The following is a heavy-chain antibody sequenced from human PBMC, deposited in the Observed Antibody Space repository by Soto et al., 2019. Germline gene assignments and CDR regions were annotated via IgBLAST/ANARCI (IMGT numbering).Heavy chain of an antibody. CDR2: ISGDGTTV. Sequence: QMQLVESGGGLVTPGGSLRLSCAASGFSFSDYYISWIRQAPGKGLEWISYISGDGTTVYYIDSVKGRFTISRDNAKNSLYLQINSLRAEDSAVYYCARDRYYYGMDVWGQGTTVTVSS. CDR1: GFSFSDYY. V-gene: IGHV3-11*01. CDR3: ARDRYYYGMDV. J-gene: IGHJ6*02. D-gene: IGHD3-9*01.